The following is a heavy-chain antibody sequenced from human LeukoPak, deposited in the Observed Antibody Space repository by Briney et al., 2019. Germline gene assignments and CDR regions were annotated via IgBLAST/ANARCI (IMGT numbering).Heavy chain of an antibody. J-gene: IGHJ4*02. D-gene: IGHD3-9*01. CDR3: ARGARYFDFDY. Sequence: PSETLSLTCTVSGGSISSYYWSWIRQPPGKGLEWIGYIYYSGRTNYNPSLKSRVTISVDTSKNQFSLKLSSVTAADTAVYYCARGARYFDFDYWGQGTLVTVSS. V-gene: IGHV4-59*01. CDR2: IYYSGRT. CDR1: GGSISSYY.